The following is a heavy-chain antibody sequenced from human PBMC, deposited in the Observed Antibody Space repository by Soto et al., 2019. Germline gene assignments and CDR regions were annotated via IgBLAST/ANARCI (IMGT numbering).Heavy chain of an antibody. CDR2: IYSGGST. CDR1: GFTVSSNY. CDR3: ARGGPTIGYAFDS. Sequence: GGSLRLSCAASGFTVSSNYMSWVRQAPGKGLEWVSVIYSGGSTYYADSVKGRFTISRDNSKNTLYLQMNSLRAEDTAVYYCARGGPTIGYAFDSWGQGTMVTVAS. D-gene: IGHD1-1*01. V-gene: IGHV3-53*01. J-gene: IGHJ3*02.